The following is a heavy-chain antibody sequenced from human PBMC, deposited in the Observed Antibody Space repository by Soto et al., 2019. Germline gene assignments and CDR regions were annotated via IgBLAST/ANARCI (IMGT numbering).Heavy chain of an antibody. J-gene: IGHJ4*02. CDR2: ISGSGGST. CDR1: GFTFSSYA. D-gene: IGHD3-10*01. CDR3: AKASRITMVRGVLFDY. Sequence: PVGSLRLSCAASGFTFSSYAMSWVRQAPGKGLEWVSAISGSGGSTYYADSVKGRFTISRDNSKNTLYLRMNSLRAEDTAVYYCAKASRITMVRGVLFDYWGQGTLVTVSS. V-gene: IGHV3-23*01.